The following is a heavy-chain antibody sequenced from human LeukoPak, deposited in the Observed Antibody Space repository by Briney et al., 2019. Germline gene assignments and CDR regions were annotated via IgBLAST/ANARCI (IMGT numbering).Heavy chain of an antibody. CDR1: GGSISNYY. CDR3: AKSNGYGLVDI. J-gene: IGHJ3*02. CDR2: IYYSGST. V-gene: IGHV4-59*12. D-gene: IGHD3-10*01. Sequence: SETLSLTCTVSGGSISNYYWSWIRQPPGKGLEWIGYIYYSGSTNYNPSLKSRVTISLDTSRNQFSLKLNSVTAADTAVYYCAKSNGYGLVDIWGQGTMVIVS.